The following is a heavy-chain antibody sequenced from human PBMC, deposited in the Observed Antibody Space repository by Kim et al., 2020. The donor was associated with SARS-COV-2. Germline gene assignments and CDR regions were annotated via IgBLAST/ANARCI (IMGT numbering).Heavy chain of an antibody. CDR3: ARGAMWFGTP. J-gene: IGHJ5*02. D-gene: IGHD3-10*01. Sequence: SETLSLTCAVYGGSFSGYYWSWIRQPPGKGLEWIGEINHSGSTNYNPSLKSRVTISVDTSKNQFSLKLSSVTAADTAVYYCARGAMWFGTPWGQGTLVTVSS. CDR1: GGSFSGYY. CDR2: INHSGST. V-gene: IGHV4-34*01.